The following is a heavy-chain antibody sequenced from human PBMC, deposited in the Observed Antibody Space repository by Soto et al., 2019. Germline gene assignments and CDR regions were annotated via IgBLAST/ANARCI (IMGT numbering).Heavy chain of an antibody. Sequence: SETLSLTCTVSGGSISSGDYYWSWIRQPPGKGLEWIGYIYYSGSTYYNPSLKSRVTISVDTSKNQFSLKLSSVTAADTAVYYCARAIDFINWAYWGQGTLVTVSS. D-gene: IGHD3-10*01. V-gene: IGHV4-30-4*01. CDR3: ARAIDFINWAY. CDR2: IYYSGST. CDR1: GGSISSGDYY. J-gene: IGHJ4*02.